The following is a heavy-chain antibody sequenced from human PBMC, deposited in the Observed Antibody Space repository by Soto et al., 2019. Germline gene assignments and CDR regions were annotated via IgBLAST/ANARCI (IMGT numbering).Heavy chain of an antibody. CDR1: GFTFSSYA. D-gene: IGHD1-1*01. J-gene: IGHJ4*02. Sequence: EVQLLESGGGLVQPGGSLRLSCAASGFTFSSYAMGWVRQAPGKGLEWVSGTSGTGDRTYYADSVEGRFTISRDNSKNPLSLQMNSLRAEDTAVYFCAKGGSGTNWIVGPHWGQGTLVSVSS. CDR3: AKGGSGTNWIVGPH. V-gene: IGHV3-23*01. CDR2: TSGTGDRT.